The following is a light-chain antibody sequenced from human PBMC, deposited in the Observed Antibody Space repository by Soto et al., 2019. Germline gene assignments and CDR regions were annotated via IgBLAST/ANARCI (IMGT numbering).Light chain of an antibody. CDR1: HSIGST. CDR2: DAS. Sequence: EIVMTQSPATLSVSPGERATLSCRASHSIGSTLAWYQQKPGQTPRLLIYDASTRATGIPARFSGIGSGTEFTLIISSLQSEDFAVYYCQHYKTWPLSFGGGTKVEI. CDR3: QHYKTWPLS. J-gene: IGKJ4*01. V-gene: IGKV3-15*01.